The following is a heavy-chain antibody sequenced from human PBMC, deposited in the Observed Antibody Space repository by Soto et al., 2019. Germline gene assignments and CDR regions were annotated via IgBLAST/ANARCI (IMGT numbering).Heavy chain of an antibody. J-gene: IGHJ3*02. D-gene: IGHD3-22*01. Sequence: QVQLVESGGGVVQPGRSLRLSCAASGFTFSSYGMHWVRQAPGKGLEWVAVISYDGSNKYYADSVKGRFTISRDNSKNTLYLQMNSLRAEDTAVYYCARVWGWYYDSSGYYSRDAFDIWGQGTMVTVSS. V-gene: IGHV3-30*03. CDR1: GFTFSSYG. CDR3: ARVWGWYYDSSGYYSRDAFDI. CDR2: ISYDGSNK.